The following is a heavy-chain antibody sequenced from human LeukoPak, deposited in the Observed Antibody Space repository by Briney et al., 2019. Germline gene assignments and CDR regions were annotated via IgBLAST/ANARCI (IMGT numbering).Heavy chain of an antibody. D-gene: IGHD3-3*01. V-gene: IGHV1-2*02. CDR1: GYTFTGYY. Sequence: ASVKVSCKASGYTFTGYYMHWVRQAPGQGLERMGWINPNSGGTNYAQKFQGRVTMTRDTSISTAYMELSRLRSDDTAVYYCASLYYDFWSGYYRVLVRKHEPFDYWGQGTLVTVSS. CDR3: ASLYYDFWSGYYRVLVRKHEPFDY. CDR2: INPNSGGT. J-gene: IGHJ4*02.